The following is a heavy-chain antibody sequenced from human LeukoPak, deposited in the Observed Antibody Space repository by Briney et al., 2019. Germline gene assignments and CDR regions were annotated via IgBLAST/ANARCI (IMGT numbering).Heavy chain of an antibody. V-gene: IGHV3-53*01. CDR1: GFTFSSYS. CDR3: AGSVYSQPDQ. D-gene: IGHD4-11*01. J-gene: IGHJ4*02. CDR2: LFASGKT. Sequence: GGSLRLSCAASGFTFSSYSMNWVRQAPGKGLEWVALLFASGKTYYADSVKGRFTISGDPSKSTLHLQMNSLRFEDTALYFCAGSVYSQPDQWGQGTQVAVSS.